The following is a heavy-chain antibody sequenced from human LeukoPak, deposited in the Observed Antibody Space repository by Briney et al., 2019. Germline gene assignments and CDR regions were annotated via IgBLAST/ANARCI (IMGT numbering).Heavy chain of an antibody. Sequence: SETLSLTCAVSGASTASYYWSWIRQPPGKGLEWIGFVYHSGSTNYNPYLRSRVTISLDSSKKQFSLKLSSGSAADTAVYYCAREGGSGGNNYYYYMDVWGKGTTVTVSS. D-gene: IGHD2-15*01. J-gene: IGHJ6*03. V-gene: IGHV4-59*01. CDR1: GASTASYY. CDR2: VYHSGST. CDR3: AREGGSGGNNYYYYMDV.